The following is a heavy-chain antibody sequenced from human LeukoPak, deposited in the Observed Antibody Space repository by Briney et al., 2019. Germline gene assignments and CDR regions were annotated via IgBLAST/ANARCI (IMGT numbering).Heavy chain of an antibody. J-gene: IGHJ4*02. Sequence: PSETLSLTCTVSGGSISSSSYYWGWIRQPPGKGLEWIGSIYYSESTYYNPSLKSRVTISVDTSKNQFSLKLSSVTAADTAVYYCARTSRRGSGSYYFDYWGQGTLVTVSS. V-gene: IGHV4-39*01. D-gene: IGHD3-10*01. CDR2: IYYSEST. CDR1: GGSISSSSYY. CDR3: ARTSRRGSGSYYFDY.